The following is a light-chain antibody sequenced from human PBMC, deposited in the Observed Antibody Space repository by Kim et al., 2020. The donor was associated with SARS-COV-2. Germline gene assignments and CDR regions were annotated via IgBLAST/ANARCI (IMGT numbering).Light chain of an antibody. CDR2: DVT. Sequence: GQSIIISCTGTRSDVGGYGYVSWYQQHPGKVPKLMIYDVTQRPSGISNRFSGSRSANTASLTISGLQAEDEADYYCTSYTTRGTVIFGGGTKVTVL. V-gene: IGLV2-14*03. CDR1: RSDVGGYGY. CDR3: TSYTTRGTVI. J-gene: IGLJ2*01.